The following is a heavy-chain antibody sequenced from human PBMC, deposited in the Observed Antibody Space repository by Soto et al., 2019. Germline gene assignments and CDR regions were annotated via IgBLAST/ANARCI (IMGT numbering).Heavy chain of an antibody. J-gene: IGHJ6*02. D-gene: IGHD5-12*01. V-gene: IGHV3-30*18. CDR2: ISYDGSNK. CDR3: AKVRWLRLNYYYGMDV. CDR1: GFTFSSYG. Sequence: GGSLRLSCAASGFTFSSYGMHWVRQAPGKGLEWVAVISYDGSNKYYADSVKGRFTISRDNSKNTLYLQMNSLRAEDTAVYYCAKVRWLRLNYYYGMDVWGQGTTVTVS.